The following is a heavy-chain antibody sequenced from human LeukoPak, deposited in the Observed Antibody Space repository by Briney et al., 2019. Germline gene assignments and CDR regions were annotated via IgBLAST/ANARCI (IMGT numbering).Heavy chain of an antibody. D-gene: IGHD4-11*01. CDR2: IWSDATEK. Sequence: PGGSLRLSCAASGFTYSHYGMHWVRQAPGKGLEWVAVIWSDATEKYYGDAVKGRFTISRDKSRNTLYLQMNSLRVEDTAVYYCAKDAQRGFDYSNSLEYWGQGTLVTVSS. J-gene: IGHJ4*02. CDR3: AKDAQRGFDYSNSLEY. V-gene: IGHV3-33*03. CDR1: GFTYSHYG.